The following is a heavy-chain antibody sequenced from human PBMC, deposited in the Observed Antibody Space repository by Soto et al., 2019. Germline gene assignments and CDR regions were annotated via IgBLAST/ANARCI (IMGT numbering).Heavy chain of an antibody. CDR2: IWYDGSNK. J-gene: IGHJ3*02. D-gene: IGHD2-21*02. V-gene: IGHV3-33*01. CDR3: ARETLAYCGGDCYPGAFDI. CDR1: GFTFSSYG. Sequence: QVQLVESGGGVVQPGRSLRLSCAASGFTFSSYGMHWVRQAPGKGLEWVAVIWYDGSNKYYADSVKGRFTISRDNSKNTLYLQMNSLRAEDTAVYYCARETLAYCGGDCYPGAFDIWGQGTMVTVSS.